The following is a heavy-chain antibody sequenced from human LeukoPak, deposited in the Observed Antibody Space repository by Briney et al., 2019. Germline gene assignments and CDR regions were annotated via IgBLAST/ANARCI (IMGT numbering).Heavy chain of an antibody. D-gene: IGHD1-1*01. CDR3: ARDPSGWNDVIDY. J-gene: IGHJ4*02. CDR1: GGTFSRYG. CDR2: ISAYNGNT. V-gene: IGHV1-18*01. Sequence: GASVKVSCKASGGTFSRYGISWVRQAPGQGLEWMGWISAYNGNTNYAQKLQGRVTMTTDTSTSTAYMELRSLRSDDTAVYYCARDPSGWNDVIDYWGQGTLVTVSS.